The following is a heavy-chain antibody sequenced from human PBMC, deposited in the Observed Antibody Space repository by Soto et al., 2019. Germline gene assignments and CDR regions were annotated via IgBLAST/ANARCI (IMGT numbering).Heavy chain of an antibody. V-gene: IGHV7-4-1*01. J-gene: IGHJ4*02. D-gene: IGHD2-2*01. Sequence: ASVKVSCKASGYTFTSYAMNWVRQAPGQGLGWMGWINTNTGNPTYAQGFTGRFVFSLDTSVSTAYLQICSLKAEDTAVYYCARAPEYCSSASCYYTYFDYWGQGTLVTVSS. CDR3: ARAPEYCSSASCYYTYFDY. CDR2: INTNTGNP. CDR1: GYTFTSYA.